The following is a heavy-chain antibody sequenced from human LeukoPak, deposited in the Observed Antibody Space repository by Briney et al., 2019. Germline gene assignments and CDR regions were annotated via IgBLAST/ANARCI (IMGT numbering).Heavy chain of an antibody. CDR2: INWNGGST. CDR3: AKSTGYSSSWYSDYFDY. J-gene: IGHJ4*02. CDR1: GLTFSSYA. V-gene: IGHV3-20*04. Sequence: GGSLRLSCAASGLTFSSYAMSWVRQAPGKGLEWVSGINWNGGSTGYADSVKGRFTISRDNAKNSLYLQMNSLRAEDTAVYYCAKSTGYSSSWYSDYFDYWGQGTLVTVSS. D-gene: IGHD6-13*01.